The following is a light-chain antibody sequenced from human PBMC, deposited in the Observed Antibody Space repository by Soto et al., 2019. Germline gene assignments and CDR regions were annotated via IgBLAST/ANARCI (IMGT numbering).Light chain of an antibody. CDR1: IIGSKS. CDR2: DDS. V-gene: IGLV3-21*02. Sequence: SYELTQPPSVSVAPGQTARITCGGNIIGSKSVHWYQQKPGQAPVLVVYDDSARPSGIPERFSGSNSGITATLTISRVEAGDEADYYCQVWHSSSDHYVFGTGTKLTVL. CDR3: QVWHSSSDHYV. J-gene: IGLJ1*01.